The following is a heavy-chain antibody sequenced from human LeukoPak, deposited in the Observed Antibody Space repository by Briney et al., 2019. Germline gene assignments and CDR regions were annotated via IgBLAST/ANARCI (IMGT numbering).Heavy chain of an antibody. V-gene: IGHV4-31*03. J-gene: IGHJ4*02. CDR1: GGSISSGGYY. CDR2: IYYSGST. Sequence: SETLSLTCTVSGGSISSGGYYWSWIRQHPGEGLEWIGYIYYSGSTYYNPSLKSRVTISVDTSKNQFSLKLSSVTAADTAVYYCARGYCSSTSCYLFDYWGQGTLVTVSS. CDR3: ARGYCSSTSCYLFDY. D-gene: IGHD2-2*01.